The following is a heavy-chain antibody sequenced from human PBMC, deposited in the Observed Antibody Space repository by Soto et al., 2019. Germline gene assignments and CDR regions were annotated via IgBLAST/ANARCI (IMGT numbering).Heavy chain of an antibody. J-gene: IGHJ4*02. CDR3: ARLAPRYFDY. CDR1: GGSISSGGYY. Sequence: ASETLSLTCTVSGGSISSGGYYWSWIRQHPGKGLEWIGYIYYSGSTYYNPSLKSRVTISVDTSKNQFSLKLSSVTAADTAVYYCARLAPRYFDYWGQGTLVTVSS. CDR2: IYYSGST. V-gene: IGHV4-31*03.